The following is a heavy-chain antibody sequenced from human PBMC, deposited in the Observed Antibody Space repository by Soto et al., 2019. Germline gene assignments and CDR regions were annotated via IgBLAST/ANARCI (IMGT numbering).Heavy chain of an antibody. CDR3: ARDPRSITGTTSSEDFQH. CDR2: IIPILGIT. D-gene: IGHD1-20*01. Sequence: QAQLMQSGAEVKKPGSSVKVSCKASGGTFSGYAISWVRQAPGQGLEWMGGIIPILGITNYAQKFQGRITIAADESTGTAYLDLRSLRSEDTAVYYCARDPRSITGTTSSEDFQHWGQGNLVSVSS. J-gene: IGHJ1*01. CDR1: GGTFSGYA. V-gene: IGHV1-69*01.